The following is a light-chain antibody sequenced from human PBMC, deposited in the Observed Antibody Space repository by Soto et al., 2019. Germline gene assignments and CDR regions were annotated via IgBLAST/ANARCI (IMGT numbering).Light chain of an antibody. CDR2: EVS. V-gene: IGLV2-14*01. Sequence: QSVLTQPASVSGSPGQSITISCTGTSSDVGNYKYVSWYQQHPGKAPKLMIYEVSNRPSGVSNRFSGSKSGNTASLTISGLQAEDETDYYCCAYTVSRTYVFGTGTKVTVL. J-gene: IGLJ1*01. CDR3: CAYTVSRTYV. CDR1: SSDVGNYKY.